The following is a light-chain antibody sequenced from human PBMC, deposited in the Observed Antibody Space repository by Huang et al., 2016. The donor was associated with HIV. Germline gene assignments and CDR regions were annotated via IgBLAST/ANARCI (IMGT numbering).Light chain of an antibody. CDR3: QQYGTSPYT. CDR2: GAS. V-gene: IGKV3-20*01. Sequence: EIVLTQSPGTLSLSPGERATLSCRASQSFSSSFLAWFQQKPGQAPRLLIYGASNRATDSPDRFSGSGSGTDFTLTISRQEPEDFAVYYCQQYGTSPYTFGQGTKLEIK. J-gene: IGKJ2*01. CDR1: QSFSSSF.